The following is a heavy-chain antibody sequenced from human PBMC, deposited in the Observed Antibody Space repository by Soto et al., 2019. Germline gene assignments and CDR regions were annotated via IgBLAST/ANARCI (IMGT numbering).Heavy chain of an antibody. D-gene: IGHD2-2*01. CDR1: GGSISSSNW. CDR2: IYHSGST. J-gene: IGHJ5*02. Sequence: QVQLQESGPGLVKPSGTLSLTCAVSGGSISSSNWWSWVRQPPGKGLEWIGEIYHSGSTNYNPSHQSRXXIXVXXSQNHFSLQLSSVTAADTAVYYCARAGYPLNCFDPWGQGTLVTVSS. V-gene: IGHV4-4*02. CDR3: ARAGYPLNCFDP.